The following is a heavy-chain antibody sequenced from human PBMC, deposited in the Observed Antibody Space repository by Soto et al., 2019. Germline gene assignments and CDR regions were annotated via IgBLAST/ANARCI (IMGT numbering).Heavy chain of an antibody. CDR3: ARDRGQYDSGSYYSY. V-gene: IGHV1-18*01. J-gene: IGHJ4*02. Sequence: ASVKVSCKASGYRFTSYGITWVRQAPGQGLEWMGWINVYSGNTNYAQNLQGRVTLTTDTSSSTAYMELRSLRSDDTAVYYCARDRGQYDSGSYYSYWGQGSLVTVSS. D-gene: IGHD3-10*01. CDR2: INVYSGNT. CDR1: GYRFTSYG.